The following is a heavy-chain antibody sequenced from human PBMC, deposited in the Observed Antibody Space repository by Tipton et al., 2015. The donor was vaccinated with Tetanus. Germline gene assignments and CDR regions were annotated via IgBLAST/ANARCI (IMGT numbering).Heavy chain of an antibody. D-gene: IGHD2-2*01. CDR3: ARDVGDIVVVPAATIRHYYYGMDV. V-gene: IGHV3-30-3*01. CDR2: ISYDGSNK. Sequence: SLRLSCAASGFTFSSYAMHWVRQAPGKGLEWVAVISYDGSNKYYADSVKGRFTISRDNSKNTLYLQMNSLRAEDTAVYYCARDVGDIVVVPAATIRHYYYGMDVWGQGTTVTVSS. J-gene: IGHJ6*02. CDR1: GFTFSSYA.